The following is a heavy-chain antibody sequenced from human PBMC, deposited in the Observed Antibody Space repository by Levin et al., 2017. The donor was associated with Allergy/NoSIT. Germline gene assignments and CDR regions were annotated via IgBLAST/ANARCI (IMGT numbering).Heavy chain of an antibody. Sequence: GESLKISCAASGFSLSNYWMSWVRQAPGKGLEWVANIKQDGSEKYYVDSVKGRFTISRDNAKNSLYLQMNSLRAEDTAVYYCARGWGSGWHHFDYWGQGTLVTVSS. J-gene: IGHJ4*02. CDR2: IKQDGSEK. D-gene: IGHD6-19*01. CDR3: ARGWGSGWHHFDY. V-gene: IGHV3-7*01. CDR1: GFSLSNYW.